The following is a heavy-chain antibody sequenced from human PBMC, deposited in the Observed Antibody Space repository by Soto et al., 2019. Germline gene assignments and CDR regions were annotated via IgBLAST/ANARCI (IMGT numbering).Heavy chain of an antibody. CDR2: IIPIFGTA. CDR1: GGTFSIYV. CDR3: ARDGTGPYYYDSSGYYTLYNWFDP. D-gene: IGHD3-22*01. J-gene: IGHJ5*02. V-gene: IGHV1-69*13. Sequence: SVKVSCKASGGTFSIYVISWVRQAPGQGLEWMGGIIPIFGTANYAQKFQGRVTITADESTSTAYMELSSLRSEDTAVYYCARDGTGPYYYDSSGYYTLYNWFDPWGQGTLVTVSS.